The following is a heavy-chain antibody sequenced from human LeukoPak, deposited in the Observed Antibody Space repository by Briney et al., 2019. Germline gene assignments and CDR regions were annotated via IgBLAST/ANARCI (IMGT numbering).Heavy chain of an antibody. CDR2: INHSVST. D-gene: IGHD6-19*01. V-gene: IGHV4-34*01. Sequence: SETLSLTCAVYGGSFSDYYWNWIRQPPGKGLEWIGEINHSVSTNYNPSLKSRVTISVDKSKNQFSLKLSSVTAADTAVYYWAGLLGVAGTTRLDYWGQGTLVAVSS. CDR3: AGLLGVAGTTRLDY. J-gene: IGHJ4*02. CDR1: GGSFSDYY.